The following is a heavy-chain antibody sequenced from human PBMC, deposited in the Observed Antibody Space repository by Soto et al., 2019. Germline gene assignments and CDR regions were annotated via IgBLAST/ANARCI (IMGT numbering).Heavy chain of an antibody. CDR3: ARERPDGSRLDP. Sequence: QVQLQESGPGLVKPSQTLSLTCTASGGSISSCDYYWSWIRQPPGKGLGWMGYIYYSGRTYYHPALTNIVTIAVDTSKTQFSLKLSSVTAADTAVYYCARERPDGSRLDPWGQGTLVTVSS. CDR1: GGSISSCDYY. V-gene: IGHV4-30-4*01. CDR2: IYYSGRT. D-gene: IGHD6-13*01. J-gene: IGHJ5*02.